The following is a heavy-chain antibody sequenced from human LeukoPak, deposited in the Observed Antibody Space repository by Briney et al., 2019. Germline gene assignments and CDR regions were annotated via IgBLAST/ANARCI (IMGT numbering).Heavy chain of an antibody. CDR1: GFTFSSYA. D-gene: IGHD2-2*01. J-gene: IGHJ4*02. CDR2: ISYDGSNK. CDR3: AKTPAANDY. Sequence: GVSLRLSCAASGFTFSSYAMHWVRQAPGKGLEWVAVISYDGSNKYYADSVKGRFTISRDNSKNTLYLQMNSLRAEDTAVYYCAKTPAANDYWGQGTLVTVSS. V-gene: IGHV3-30-3*02.